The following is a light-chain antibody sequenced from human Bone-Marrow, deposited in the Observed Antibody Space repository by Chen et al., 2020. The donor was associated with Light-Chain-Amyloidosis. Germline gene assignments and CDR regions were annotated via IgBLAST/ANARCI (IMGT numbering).Light chain of an antibody. J-gene: IGKJ2*01. Sequence: DTQMTPSSSPLSASVGDRVTITCRASHIIDKWLAWYQQKPGKAPNLLIYKASTLESGVPSRFSGSGFGTEFTLTIDSLQPNDFATYYCQQYNSYSYTFGQGTKME. CDR3: QQYNSYSYT. CDR1: HIIDKW. CDR2: KAS. V-gene: IGKV1-5*03.